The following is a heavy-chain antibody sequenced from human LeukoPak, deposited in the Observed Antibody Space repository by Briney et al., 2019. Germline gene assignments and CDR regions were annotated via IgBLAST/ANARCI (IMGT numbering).Heavy chain of an antibody. D-gene: IGHD4-23*01. CDR3: AKDRAPVD. CDR2: ISGSGGST. CDR1: GFTFDDYA. Sequence: GGSLRLSCAASGFTFDDYAMHWVRHAPGKGLEWVSAISGSGGSTYYADSVKGRFTISRDNSKNTLYLQMNSLRAEDTAVYYCAKDRAPVDWGQGTLVTVSS. J-gene: IGHJ4*02. V-gene: IGHV3-23*01.